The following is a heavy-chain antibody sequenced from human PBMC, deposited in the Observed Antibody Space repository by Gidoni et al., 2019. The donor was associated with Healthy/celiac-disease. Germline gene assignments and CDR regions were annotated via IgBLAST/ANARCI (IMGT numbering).Heavy chain of an antibody. CDR2: ISSSSSYI. J-gene: IGHJ4*02. V-gene: IGHV3-21*01. Sequence: EVQLVESGGGLVKPGGSLRLSCAASGFTFSSYSMNWVRQAPGKGLEWVSYISSSSSYIYYADSVKGRFTISRDNAKNSLYLQMNSLRAEDTAVYYCARDYYDSSGSGGYWGQGTLVTVSS. D-gene: IGHD3-22*01. CDR3: ARDYYDSSGSGGY. CDR1: GFTFSSYS.